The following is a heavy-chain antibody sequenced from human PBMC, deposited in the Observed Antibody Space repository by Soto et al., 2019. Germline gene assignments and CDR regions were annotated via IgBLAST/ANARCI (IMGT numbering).Heavy chain of an antibody. D-gene: IGHD6-19*01. V-gene: IGHV3-23*01. Sequence: QTWGSLRLSCAASGFTFSNYAMSWVRQAPGKGLEWVSGISASGRDTYYADSVKDRFTISRDSSKNTLYLQMNSLRAEDTAMYYCAKAKTSVWYSFDSCGQGTRVTVSS. CDR3: AKAKTSVWYSFDS. CDR2: ISASGRDT. J-gene: IGHJ5*01. CDR1: GFTFSNYA.